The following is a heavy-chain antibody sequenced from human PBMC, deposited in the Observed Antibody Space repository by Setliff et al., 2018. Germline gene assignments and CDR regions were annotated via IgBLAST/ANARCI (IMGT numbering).Heavy chain of an antibody. J-gene: IGHJ4*02. Sequence: ASVKVSCKASGYTFTRHGISWVRQAPGQGVEWMGWISTYSGAIKNVPKFRDRVTMTTDASTNTAYMELRSLTSDDTAVYYCARDTCSLTSCQDDYFDYWGQGTLVTVSS. CDR3: ARDTCSLTSCQDDYFDY. CDR2: ISTYSGAI. D-gene: IGHD2-2*01. V-gene: IGHV1-18*01. CDR1: GYTFTRHG.